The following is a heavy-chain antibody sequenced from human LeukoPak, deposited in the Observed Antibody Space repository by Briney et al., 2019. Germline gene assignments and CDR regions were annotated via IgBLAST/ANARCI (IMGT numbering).Heavy chain of an antibody. CDR1: GGSISSGGYS. CDR2: IYHSGST. CDR3: ARGSGNDYGDYWYFDL. V-gene: IGHV4-30-2*01. J-gene: IGHJ2*01. D-gene: IGHD4-17*01. Sequence: SETLSLTCAVSGGSISSGGYSWSWIRQPPGKGLEWIGYIYHSGSTYYNPSLKSRVTISVDRSKNQFSLKLSSVTAADTAVYYCARGSGNDYGDYWYFDLWGRGTLVTVSS.